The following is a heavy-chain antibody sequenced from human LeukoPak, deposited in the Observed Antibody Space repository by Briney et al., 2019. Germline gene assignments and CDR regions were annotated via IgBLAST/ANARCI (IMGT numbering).Heavy chain of an antibody. CDR1: GFTFSSYD. Sequence: GGSLRLSCAASGFTFSSYDMSWVRQAPGKGLEWVSGITYSSGYTYYADSVKGRFTISRDNSKNTLYLQMNSLRAEDTAVYYCAKDPSDLGGSGSNNYFDCWGQGTLVTVSS. D-gene: IGHD3-10*01. J-gene: IGHJ4*02. V-gene: IGHV3-23*01. CDR3: AKDPSDLGGSGSNNYFDC. CDR2: ITYSSGYT.